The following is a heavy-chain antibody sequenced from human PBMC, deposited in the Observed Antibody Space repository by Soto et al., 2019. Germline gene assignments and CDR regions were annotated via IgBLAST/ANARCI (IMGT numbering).Heavy chain of an antibody. V-gene: IGHV4-39*01. CDR2: LYYSGTT. Sequence: QLQLQESGPGLVKPSETLSLTCTVSGGSISSNNYYWGWIRQPPGKGLEWIGSLYYSGTTYYIPSLRSRLTIYLDTSKNQFSLKLSSVTAADTAVYYCARLRVDYYDTNGRLFDPWGQGTLVTVSS. CDR1: GGSISSNNYY. CDR3: ARLRVDYYDTNGRLFDP. D-gene: IGHD3-22*01. J-gene: IGHJ5*02.